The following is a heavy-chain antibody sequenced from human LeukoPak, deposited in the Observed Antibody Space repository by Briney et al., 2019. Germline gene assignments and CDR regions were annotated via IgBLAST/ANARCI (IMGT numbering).Heavy chain of an antibody. Sequence: PSETLSLTCAVYGGSFSGYYWSWIRQPPGKGLEWIGEINHSGSTNYNPSLKSRVTISVDTSKNQFSLKLSSVTAADTAVYYCARAQDIVVVPAAIYFDYWGQGTLVTVSS. CDR3: ARAQDIVVVPAAIYFDY. J-gene: IGHJ4*02. D-gene: IGHD2-2*02. CDR1: GGSFSGYY. CDR2: INHSGST. V-gene: IGHV4-34*01.